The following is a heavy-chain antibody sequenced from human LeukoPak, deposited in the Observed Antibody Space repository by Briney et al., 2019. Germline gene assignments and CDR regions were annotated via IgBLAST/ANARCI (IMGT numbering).Heavy chain of an antibody. CDR3: ARSTQADYYGSGSYPYYFDY. Sequence: PGGSLRLSCAASGFTFSSYAMSWVRQAPGKGLEWVSAISGSGGSTYYTDSVKDRFTISRDNSKNTLYLQMNSLRAEDTAVYYCARSTQADYYGSGSYPYYFDYWGQGTLVTVSS. CDR1: GFTFSSYA. CDR2: ISGSGGST. V-gene: IGHV3-23*01. D-gene: IGHD3-10*01. J-gene: IGHJ4*02.